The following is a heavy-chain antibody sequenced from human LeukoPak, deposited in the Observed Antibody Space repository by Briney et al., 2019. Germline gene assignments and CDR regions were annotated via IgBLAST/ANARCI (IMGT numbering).Heavy chain of an antibody. CDR3: ARDAGYSSGWVDY. J-gene: IGHJ4*02. D-gene: IGHD6-19*01. Sequence: SQTLSLTCTVSGGSISSGVYYWSWIRQPPGKGLEWIGYIYYSGSTYYNPSLKSRVTISVDTSKNQFSLKLSSVTAADTAVYYCARDAGYSSGWVDYWGQGTLVTVSS. CDR2: IYYSGST. V-gene: IGHV4-30-4*08. CDR1: GGSISSGVYY.